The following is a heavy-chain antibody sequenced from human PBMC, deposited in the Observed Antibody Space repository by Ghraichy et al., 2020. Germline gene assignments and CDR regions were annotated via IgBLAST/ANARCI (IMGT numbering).Heavy chain of an antibody. V-gene: IGHV4-61*01. Sequence: SETLSLTCTVSGGSVSSGSYYWSWIRQPPGKGLEWIGYIYYSGSTNYNPSLKSRVTISVDTSKNQFSLKLSSVTAADTAVYYCARASVDFWSGYAWFDPWGQGTLVTVSS. J-gene: IGHJ5*02. CDR1: GGSVSSGSYY. CDR3: ARASVDFWSGYAWFDP. CDR2: IYYSGST. D-gene: IGHD3-3*01.